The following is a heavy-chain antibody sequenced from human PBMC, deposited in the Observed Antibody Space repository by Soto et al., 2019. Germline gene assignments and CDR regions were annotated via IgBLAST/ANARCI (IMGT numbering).Heavy chain of an antibody. CDR1: GFTFSSYA. V-gene: IGHV3-30-3*01. CDR3: ARHKRDLRFLEWSYYFDY. D-gene: IGHD3-3*01. J-gene: IGHJ4*02. Sequence: GGSLRLSCAASGFTFSSYAMHWVRQAPGKGLEWVAVISYDGSNKYYADSVKGRFTISRDNSKNTLYLQMNSLRAEDTAVYYRARHKRDLRFLEWSYYFDYWGQGTLVTVSS. CDR2: ISYDGSNK.